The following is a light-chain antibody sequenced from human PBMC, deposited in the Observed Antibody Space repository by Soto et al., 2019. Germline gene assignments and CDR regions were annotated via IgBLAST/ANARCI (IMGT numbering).Light chain of an antibody. V-gene: IGKV1-17*01. J-gene: IGKJ1*01. CDR1: QGIKND. CDR3: LQHHSYPQT. Sequence: DIQMTQSPSSLSASVGDGVTITCRASQGIKNDLAWYQQKPGKAPKRLIYAVTSLQSEVPSRFSGSGSGTEFTLTISSLQPEDVATYYCLQHHSYPQTFGQGTKVEI. CDR2: AVT.